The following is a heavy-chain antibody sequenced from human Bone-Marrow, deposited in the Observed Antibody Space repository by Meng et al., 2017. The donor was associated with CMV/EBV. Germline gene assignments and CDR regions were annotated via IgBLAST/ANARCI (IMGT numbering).Heavy chain of an antibody. Sequence: GESLKISCAASEFTVSRNYMNWVRQAPGKGLEWVSVIYGGQTTYYADSVKGRFTITRDNSKNTVFLQMDGLRVEDTAVYYCAGESRLPNGMDVWGRGTTVTVSS. D-gene: IGHD4-11*01. CDR2: IYGGQTT. J-gene: IGHJ6*01. CDR3: AGESRLPNGMDV. V-gene: IGHV3-53*01. CDR1: EFTVSRNY.